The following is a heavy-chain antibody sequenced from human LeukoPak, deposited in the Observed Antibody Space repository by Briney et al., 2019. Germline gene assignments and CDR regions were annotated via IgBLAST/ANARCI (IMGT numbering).Heavy chain of an antibody. V-gene: IGHV4-34*01. CDR1: GGSFSGYY. CDR3: AREFPDIVVVPAEDYYYMDV. J-gene: IGHJ6*03. Sequence: PSETLSLTCAVYGGSFSGYYWSWIRQPPGKGLEWIGEINHSGSTNYNPSLKSRVTISVDTSKNQFSLKLSSVTAADTAVYYCAREFPDIVVVPAEDYYYMDVWGKGTTVTVSS. CDR2: INHSGST. D-gene: IGHD2-2*01.